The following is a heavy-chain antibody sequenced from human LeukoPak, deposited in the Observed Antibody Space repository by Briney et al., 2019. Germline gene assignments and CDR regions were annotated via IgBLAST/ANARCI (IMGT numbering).Heavy chain of an antibody. Sequence: GESLKISCKGSGYSFTSYWIVWVRQMPGKGLEWMGIIYPGDSDTRYSPSFQGQVTISADKSISTAYLQWSSLRASDTAMYYCARRDSSGYYWSRDAFDIWGQGTMVTVSS. CDR2: IYPGDSDT. CDR1: GYSFTSYW. D-gene: IGHD3-22*01. V-gene: IGHV5-51*01. CDR3: ARRDSSGYYWSRDAFDI. J-gene: IGHJ3*02.